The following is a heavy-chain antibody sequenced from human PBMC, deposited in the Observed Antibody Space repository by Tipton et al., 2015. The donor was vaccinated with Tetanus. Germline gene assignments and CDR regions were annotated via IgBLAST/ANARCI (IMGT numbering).Heavy chain of an antibody. CDR3: ARANNEFPKKGPFDS. Sequence: SLRLSCAASGLSFSDYFMGWVRQAPGEGLEWISYISDTASTIRYADSVRGRFTISRDNAKESLFLEMNSLRAEDTAVYYCARANNEFPKKGPFDSWGQGSLVIVSS. V-gene: IGHV3-11*01. D-gene: IGHD1-1*01. CDR2: ISDTASTI. J-gene: IGHJ4*02. CDR1: GLSFSDYF.